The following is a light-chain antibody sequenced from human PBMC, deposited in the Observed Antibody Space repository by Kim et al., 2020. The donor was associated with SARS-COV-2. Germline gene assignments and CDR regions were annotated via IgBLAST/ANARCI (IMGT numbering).Light chain of an antibody. CDR2: GAS. J-gene: IGKJ4*01. Sequence: IRITQSPSSLSASVGDSVTITCRASQSINTYLNWYQHLPGKAPKILIYGASSWQGGVPSRFSGSGSGTEFTLTISSLQHDDVETDFCKQNYITPLTCGGGTKMEI. CDR1: QSINTY. CDR3: KQNYITPLT. V-gene: IGKV1-39*01.